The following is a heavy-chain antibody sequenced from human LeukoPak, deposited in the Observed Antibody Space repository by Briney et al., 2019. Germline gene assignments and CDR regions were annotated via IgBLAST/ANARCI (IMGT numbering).Heavy chain of an antibody. CDR3: AKRTGDYFDY. D-gene: IGHD3/OR15-3a*01. V-gene: IGHV3-23*01. CDR1: GFTFSSYA. J-gene: IGHJ4*02. CDR2: ITDSGGST. Sequence: GGSLRLSCAASGFTFSSYAMSWVRQAPGKGLEWVSGITDSGGSTLYADSVKGRFTSSRDNSKNTLYLQMNSLRAEDTAVYYCAKRTGDYFDYWGQGTLVTVSS.